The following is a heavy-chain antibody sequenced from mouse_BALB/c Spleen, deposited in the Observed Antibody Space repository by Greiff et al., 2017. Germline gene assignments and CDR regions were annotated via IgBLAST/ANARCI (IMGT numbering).Heavy chain of an antibody. Sequence: EVQGVESGGGLVQPGGSLKLSCAASGFTFSSYTMSWVRQTPEKRLEWVAYISNGGGSTYYPDTVKGRFTISRDNAKNTLYLQMSSLKSEDTAMYYCARRGNYEAWFAYWGQGTLVTVSA. J-gene: IGHJ3*01. D-gene: IGHD2-1*01. CDR3: ARRGNYEAWFAY. CDR2: ISNGGGST. CDR1: GFTFSSYT. V-gene: IGHV5-12-2*01.